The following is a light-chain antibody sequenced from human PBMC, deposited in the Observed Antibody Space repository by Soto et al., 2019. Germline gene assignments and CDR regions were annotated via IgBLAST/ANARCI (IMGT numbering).Light chain of an antibody. CDR2: GAS. CDR1: QSVSSSY. Sequence: IVLTQSPGALSLSPGERATLSCRASQSVSSSYLAWYQQKPGQAPRLLIYGASTRATGVPARFSASGSGTEYTLTISGLQSEDFAIYYCQKYNAWPPLTSAQRTRPEI. V-gene: IGKV3-15*01. J-gene: IGKJ5*01. CDR3: QKYNAWPPLT.